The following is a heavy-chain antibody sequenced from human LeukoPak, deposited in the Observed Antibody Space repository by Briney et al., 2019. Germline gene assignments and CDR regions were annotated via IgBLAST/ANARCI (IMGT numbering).Heavy chain of an antibody. J-gene: IGHJ6*03. CDR3: ASTYYDFWSGYYPSYYYYYMDV. V-gene: IGHV3-33*08. CDR2: IWYDGSNK. D-gene: IGHD3-3*01. CDR1: GFTFSSYA. Sequence: GGSLRLSCAASGFTFSSYAMSWVRQAPGKGLEWVAVIWYDGSNKYYADSVKGRFTISRDNSKNTLYLQVNSLRAEDTAVYYCASTYYDFWSGYYPSYYYYYMDVWGKGTTVTVSS.